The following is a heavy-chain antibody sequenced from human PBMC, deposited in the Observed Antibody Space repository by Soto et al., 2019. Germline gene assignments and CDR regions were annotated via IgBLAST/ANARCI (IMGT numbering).Heavy chain of an antibody. V-gene: IGHV1-3*01. CDR1: GYTFTSYA. D-gene: IGHD6-19*01. Sequence: ASVKVSCKASGYTFTSYAMNWVCQAPGQRLEWMGWINVGNGNTKYSQSFQGRVTINQDTSASTAYMELSSLTSEDTAVYYCAREKWGSGSRWLDPWGQGTLVTVSS. CDR3: AREKWGSGSRWLDP. J-gene: IGHJ5*02. CDR2: INVGNGNT.